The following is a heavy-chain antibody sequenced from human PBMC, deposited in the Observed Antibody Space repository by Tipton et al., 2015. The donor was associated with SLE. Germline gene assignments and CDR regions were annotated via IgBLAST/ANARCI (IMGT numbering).Heavy chain of an antibody. CDR2: MDHSGNT. Sequence: TLSLTCTVSGESFRSYYWSWFRQPPGKGLEWIGEMDHSGNTDYNPSLRSRVTISVDTSKNQFSLKLSSVTAADTAVYFCARDPPSSYYYGMDVWGRGATVTVSS. D-gene: IGHD3-10*01. CDR3: ARDPPSSYYYGMDV. V-gene: IGHV4-34*01. J-gene: IGHJ6*02. CDR1: GESFRSYY.